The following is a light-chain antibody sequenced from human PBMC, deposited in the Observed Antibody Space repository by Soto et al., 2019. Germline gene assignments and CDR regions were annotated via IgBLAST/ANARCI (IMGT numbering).Light chain of an antibody. CDR1: QSVSSN. CDR2: DAS. J-gene: IGKJ1*01. V-gene: IGKV3-15*01. Sequence: EIVMTQSPATLSVSPGERATLSCRASQSVSSNLAWYQQKPGQAPRLLIYDASTRATGIPARFSGSGSGTEFTLTISSLQSEDFAVYYCQQYNNWPWTFGQGTKVELK. CDR3: QQYNNWPWT.